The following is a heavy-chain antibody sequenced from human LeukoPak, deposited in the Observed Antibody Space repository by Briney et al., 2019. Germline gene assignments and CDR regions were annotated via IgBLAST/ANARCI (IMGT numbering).Heavy chain of an antibody. D-gene: IGHD3-22*01. J-gene: IGHJ3*02. CDR2: ISGSGGST. Sequence: GGSLRLSCAASGFTFSSYAMSWVRQAPGKGLEWVSAISGSGGSTYYADSVKGRFTISRDNSKNTLYLQMNSLRAEDTAVYYCAKDYDSSGYYFDAFDIWGQGTMVTVSS. V-gene: IGHV3-23*01. CDR1: GFTFSSYA. CDR3: AKDYDSSGYYFDAFDI.